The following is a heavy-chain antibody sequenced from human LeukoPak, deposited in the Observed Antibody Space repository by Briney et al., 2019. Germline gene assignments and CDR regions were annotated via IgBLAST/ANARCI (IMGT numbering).Heavy chain of an antibody. Sequence: SETLSLTCAVYGGSFSGYYWSWIRQPPGKGLEWIGRIYYSGSTYYNPSLKSRVILSVDTSKNQFSLKLSSVTAADTAVYYCARDLAVLGYFHFDYWGQGTLVTVSS. J-gene: IGHJ4*02. CDR3: ARDLAVLGYFHFDY. CDR2: IYYSGST. D-gene: IGHD3-22*01. V-gene: IGHV4-34*01. CDR1: GGSFSGYY.